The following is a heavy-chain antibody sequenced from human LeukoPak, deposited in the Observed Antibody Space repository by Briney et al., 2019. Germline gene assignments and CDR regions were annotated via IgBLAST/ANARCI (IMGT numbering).Heavy chain of an antibody. J-gene: IGHJ4*02. CDR1: GGTFSSYT. CDR3: ARGMGYSSSSDFDY. V-gene: IGHV1-69*02. D-gene: IGHD6-6*01. Sequence: SVKVSCKASGGTFSSYTISWVRQAPGQGLEWMGRIIPILGIANYAQKFQGRVTVTADKSTSTAYMELSSLRSEDTAVYYCARGMGYSSSSDFDYWGQGTLVTVSS. CDR2: IIPILGIA.